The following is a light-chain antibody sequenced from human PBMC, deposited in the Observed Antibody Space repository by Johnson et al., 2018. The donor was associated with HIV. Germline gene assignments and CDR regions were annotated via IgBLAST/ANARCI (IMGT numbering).Light chain of an antibody. Sequence: QSVLTQPPSVSAAPGQKVTISCSGSSSNIGNNYVSWYQHLPGTVPKLLTYDNNKRPSGIPDRFSGSKSGTSATLGITGLQTGDEADYYCGTWDSSLSAGFFGTGTKVTVL. CDR2: DNN. J-gene: IGLJ1*01. CDR3: GTWDSSLSAGF. V-gene: IGLV1-51*01. CDR1: SSNIGNNY.